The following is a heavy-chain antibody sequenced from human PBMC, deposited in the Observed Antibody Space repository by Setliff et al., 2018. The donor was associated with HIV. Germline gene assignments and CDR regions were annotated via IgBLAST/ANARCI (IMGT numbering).Heavy chain of an antibody. Sequence: ASVKVSCKASGYTFNTYDLVWVRQTSGQGLEWMGSMNANSGSAVYAPQFQGRVTMTRNTSISTAYMDMSRLRSDDTAVYYCASSEGLWSPAAYWGQGTLVTVSS. CDR3: ASSEGLWSPAAY. CDR1: GYTFNTYD. V-gene: IGHV1-8*02. CDR2: MNANSGSA. J-gene: IGHJ4*02. D-gene: IGHD3-3*01.